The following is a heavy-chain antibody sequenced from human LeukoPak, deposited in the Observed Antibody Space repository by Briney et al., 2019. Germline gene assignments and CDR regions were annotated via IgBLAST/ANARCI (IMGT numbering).Heavy chain of an antibody. CDR2: LSNGGVT. D-gene: IGHD2-2*01. Sequence: GGSLRLSCVASGFTVSDNYMTWVRQAPGKGLEWVSVLSNGGVTCYADSVKGRFTISRDDSKNSVYLQMNSLRVEDTAVYYCTRVIVEVPGVSDYCDYWGQGTLVTVSS. V-gene: IGHV3-66*01. CDR1: GFTVSDNY. CDR3: TRVIVEVPGVSDYCDY. J-gene: IGHJ4*02.